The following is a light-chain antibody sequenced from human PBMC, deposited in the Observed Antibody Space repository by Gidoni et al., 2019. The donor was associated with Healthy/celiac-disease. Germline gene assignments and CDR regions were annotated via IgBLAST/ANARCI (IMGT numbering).Light chain of an antibody. CDR2: YAS. Sequence: EIVLTQSPATLSLSTGERATITCRASQSVSSYLSWYQQQPGPTPRLLIYYASNRAPGLPAMFSGSASRTDFTLTISIPVPDDFAVYYGQQRSTWPPTFGPGTKVDIK. CDR3: QQRSTWPPT. V-gene: IGKV3-11*01. CDR1: QSVSSY. J-gene: IGKJ3*01.